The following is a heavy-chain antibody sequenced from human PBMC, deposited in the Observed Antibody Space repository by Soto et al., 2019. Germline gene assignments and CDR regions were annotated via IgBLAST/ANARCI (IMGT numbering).Heavy chain of an antibody. Sequence: SGPTLVNSSDSAALISGISSFWVCSPLMPGNGIRQSAGIALKWLARIDMSDDDKYYSSSLKTRITISKDTRKNTVVLTMANMEPADTATYYCVWSIRGPRTFNGMDVWGQGTMVTVSS. J-gene: IGHJ6*02. CDR3: VWSIRGPRTFNGMDV. CDR2: IDMSDDDK. CDR1: SFWVCSPLMP. D-gene: IGHD3-16*01. V-gene: IGHV2-70*04.